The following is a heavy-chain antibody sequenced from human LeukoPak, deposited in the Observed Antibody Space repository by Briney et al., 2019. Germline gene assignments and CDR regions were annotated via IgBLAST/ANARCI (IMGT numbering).Heavy chain of an antibody. CDR2: VDPEDGET. Sequence: ASVKISCKVSGYTSTDYYMHWVQQAPGKGLEWMGLVDPEDGETIYAEKFQGRVTITADTSTDTAYMELSSLRSEDTAVYYCAAPPSNADAFDIWGQGTMVTVSS. CDR1: GYTSTDYY. D-gene: IGHD6-6*01. CDR3: AAPPSNADAFDI. J-gene: IGHJ3*02. V-gene: IGHV1-69-2*01.